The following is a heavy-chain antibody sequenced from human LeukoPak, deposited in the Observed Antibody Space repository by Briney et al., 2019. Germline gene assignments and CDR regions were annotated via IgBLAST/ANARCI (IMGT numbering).Heavy chain of an antibody. D-gene: IGHD1-26*01. Sequence: ALVKVSCKASGGTFSSYAISWVRQAPGQGLEWMGGIIPIFGTANYAQKFQGRVTITADESTSTAYMELSSLRSEDTAVYYCARSVGATTDYFDYWGQGTLVTVSS. V-gene: IGHV1-69*13. CDR2: IIPIFGTA. J-gene: IGHJ4*02. CDR1: GGTFSSYA. CDR3: ARSVGATTDYFDY.